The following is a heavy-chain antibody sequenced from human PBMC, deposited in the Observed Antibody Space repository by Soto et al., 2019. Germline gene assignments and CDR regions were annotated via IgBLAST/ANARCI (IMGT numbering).Heavy chain of an antibody. V-gene: IGHV3-64D*06. CDR3: AKDGIRGIHIDN. CDR1: GFTFSSYA. J-gene: IGHJ4*02. Sequence: PGGSLRLSCSASGFTFSSYAMHWVRQAPGKGLEYVSAISSNGGSTYYADSVKGRFTISRDNSKNTLYLQMSSLRAEDTAVYYYAKDGIRGIHIDNWGQGTLVTVSS. CDR2: ISSNGGST.